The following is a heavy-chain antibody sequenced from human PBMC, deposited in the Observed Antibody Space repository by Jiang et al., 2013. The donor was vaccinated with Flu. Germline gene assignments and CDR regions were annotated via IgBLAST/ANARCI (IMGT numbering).Heavy chain of an antibody. J-gene: IGHJ2*01. CDR3: ARGYDEEMATIQGGYFDL. Sequence: SLTCAVSVAPSAVVTGGVGSGQPPRKGLEWIGEIYHSGSTNYNPSLKSRVTISVDKSKNQFSLKLSSVTAADTAVYCCARGYDEEMATIQGGYFDLWGRGTLVTVSS. CDR1: VAPSAVVTG. CDR2: IYHSGST. V-gene: IGHV4-4*01. D-gene: IGHD5-24*01.